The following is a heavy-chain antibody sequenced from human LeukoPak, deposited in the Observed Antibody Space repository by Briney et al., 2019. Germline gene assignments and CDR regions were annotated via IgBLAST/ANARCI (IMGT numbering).Heavy chain of an antibody. CDR3: ARCCSSTSCYTRVFDY. CDR1: GYSITNGYY. D-gene: IGHD2-2*02. CDR2: IYYSGNT. V-gene: IGHV4-38-2*01. J-gene: IGHJ4*02. Sequence: PSETPSLTCGVSGYSITNGYYWAWIRQPPGKGLEWIGNIYYSGNTYYNPSLKSRVTISVDTSKNQFSLKLSSVTAADTAVYYCARCCSSTSCYTRVFDYWGQGTLVTVSS.